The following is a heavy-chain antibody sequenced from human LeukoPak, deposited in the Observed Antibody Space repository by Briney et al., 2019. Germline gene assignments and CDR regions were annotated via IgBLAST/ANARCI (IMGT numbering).Heavy chain of an antibody. J-gene: IGHJ5*02. Sequence: SETLSLTCTVSGGSISSYYWSWIRQPPGKGLEWIGYIYHTGSTYYNPSLKSRVTISVDRSKNQFSLKLTSVTAADTAFYYCARDKRSEGIDPWGQGTLVTVSS. V-gene: IGHV4-59*12. D-gene: IGHD3-10*01. CDR1: GGSISSYY. CDR2: IYHTGST. CDR3: ARDKRSEGIDP.